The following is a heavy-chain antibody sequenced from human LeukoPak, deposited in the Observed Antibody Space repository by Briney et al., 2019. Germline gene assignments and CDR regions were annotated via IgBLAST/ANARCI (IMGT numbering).Heavy chain of an antibody. D-gene: IGHD4-23*01. J-gene: IGHJ1*01. CDR1: GFTFSSYW. V-gene: IGHV3-74*03. Sequence: GGSLRLSCAASGFTFSSYWMHWVRQAPGEGLVWVSGTNTDGSSTMYADSVKGRFTIARDNAKNTLYLQMNSLRAEDTAVYYCYGANAEHWGQGTLVTVSS. CDR2: TNTDGSST. CDR3: YGANAEH.